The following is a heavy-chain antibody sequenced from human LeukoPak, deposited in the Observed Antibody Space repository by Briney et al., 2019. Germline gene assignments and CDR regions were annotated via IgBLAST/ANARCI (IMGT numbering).Heavy chain of an antibody. CDR3: ARLMSTYSSGWLDY. D-gene: IGHD6-19*01. CDR2: IKQDGSEK. J-gene: IGHJ4*02. Sequence: GGSLRLSCAASGFTFSSYWMSWVRQAPGKGLEWVANIKQDGSEKYYVDSVKGRFTISRDNAKNSLYPQMNSLRAEDTAVYYCARLMSTYSSGWLDYWGQGTLVTVSS. V-gene: IGHV3-7*01. CDR1: GFTFSSYW.